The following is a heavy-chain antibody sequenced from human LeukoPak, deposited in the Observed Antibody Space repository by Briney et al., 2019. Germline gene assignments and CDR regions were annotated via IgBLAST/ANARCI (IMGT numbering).Heavy chain of an antibody. D-gene: IGHD3-10*01. CDR3: ARGSDYQGSKRALGHY. Sequence: PSETLSLTCIVSGGSISSNSHYWGWIRQPPGKGLEWIGSIYSSGTTYYNPSLRSRLTISADTSKNLFSLKLGSVAAADTAVYYCARGSDYQGSKRALGHYWGQGTLVTVSS. V-gene: IGHV4-39*01. J-gene: IGHJ4*02. CDR1: GGSISSNSHY. CDR2: IYSSGTT.